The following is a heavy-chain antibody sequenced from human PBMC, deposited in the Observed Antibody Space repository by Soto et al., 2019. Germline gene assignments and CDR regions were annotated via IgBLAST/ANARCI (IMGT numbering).Heavy chain of an antibody. CDR2: ISGDGLST. CDR1: GSTFTDFT. Sequence: VGSLRLSCAGSGSTFTDFTMTWVRQAPGKGPEWVSAISGDGLSTYYAGSVKGRFTISRDNSKTTLYLQMNSLRAEDTAVYYCARRPDAFDIWGRGTMVTVSS. J-gene: IGHJ3*02. V-gene: IGHV3-23*01. CDR3: ARRPDAFDI.